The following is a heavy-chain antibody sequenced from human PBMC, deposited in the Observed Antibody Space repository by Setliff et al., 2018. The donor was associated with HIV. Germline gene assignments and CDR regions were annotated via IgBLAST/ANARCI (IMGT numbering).Heavy chain of an antibody. CDR3: ARDLRSSHGSPNYFDY. CDR1: GFTFSTHC. J-gene: IGHJ4*02. V-gene: IGHV3-21*06. D-gene: IGHD2-15*01. Sequence: GGSLRLSCAASGFTFSTHCMNWVRQAPGKGLEWISSISWRSTYIYYSDSVKGRFTISRDNAKNSLYLEMNSLRAEETAVYYCARDLRSSHGSPNYFDYWGRGALVTVSS. CDR2: ISWRSTYI.